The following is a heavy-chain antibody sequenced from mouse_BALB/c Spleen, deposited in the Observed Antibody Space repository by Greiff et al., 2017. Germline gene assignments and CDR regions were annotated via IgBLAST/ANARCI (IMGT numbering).Heavy chain of an antibody. Sequence: LVKPGASVKISCKASGYSFTGYYMHWVKQSHGKSLEWIGYISCYNGATSYNQKFKGKATFTVDTSSSTAYMQFNSLTSEDSAVYYCARGWEHGAYAMDYWGQGTSVTVSS. J-gene: IGHJ4*01. CDR3: ARGWEHGAYAMDY. CDR1: GYSFTGYY. CDR2: ISCYNGAT. V-gene: IGHV1S34*01. D-gene: IGHD1-1*02.